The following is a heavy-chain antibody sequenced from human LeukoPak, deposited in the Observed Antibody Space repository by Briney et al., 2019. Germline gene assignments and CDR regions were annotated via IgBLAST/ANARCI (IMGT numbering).Heavy chain of an antibody. Sequence: GSSVRVSCKASGGTFSSYAISWVRQAPGQGLEWMGRIIPIFGTANYAQKFQGRVTIATDESTSTAYMELSSLRSGDTAAYYCASSGDSSSWSAPFDYWGQGTLVTVSS. D-gene: IGHD6-13*01. CDR1: GGTFSSYA. V-gene: IGHV1-69*05. CDR2: IIPIFGTA. J-gene: IGHJ4*02. CDR3: ASSGDSSSWSAPFDY.